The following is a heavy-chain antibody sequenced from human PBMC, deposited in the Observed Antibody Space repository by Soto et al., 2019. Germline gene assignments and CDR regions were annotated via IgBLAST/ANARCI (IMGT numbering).Heavy chain of an antibody. CDR3: ARGQLVWYGDLTPYHRDMDV. Sequence: QVQLQQWGAGLLRPSETLSLTCAFYGGSFDDFYWSWVRQSPAKGLEWVGEISHDGGTNYSPSLASRVSISVDTSKKQFSLRLRSVTAADTGRYYCARGQLVWYGDLTPYHRDMDVWGQGTTVTVSS. J-gene: IGHJ6*02. V-gene: IGHV4-34*02. D-gene: IGHD3-10*01. CDR1: GGSFDDFY. CDR2: ISHDGGT.